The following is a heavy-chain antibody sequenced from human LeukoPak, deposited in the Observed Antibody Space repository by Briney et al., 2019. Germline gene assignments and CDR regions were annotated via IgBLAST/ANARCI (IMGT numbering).Heavy chain of an antibody. J-gene: IGHJ4*02. CDR1: GYTFTGYY. Sequence: VASVKVSCKASGYTFTGYYMHWVRQAPGQGLEWMGWINPNSGGTNYAQKFQGRVTMTRDTSISTAYMELSRLRSDDTAVYYCARDRSEYVWGSYRYTGFDYWGQGTLVTVSS. CDR3: ARDRSEYVWGSYRYTGFDY. D-gene: IGHD3-16*02. CDR2: INPNSGGT. V-gene: IGHV1-2*02.